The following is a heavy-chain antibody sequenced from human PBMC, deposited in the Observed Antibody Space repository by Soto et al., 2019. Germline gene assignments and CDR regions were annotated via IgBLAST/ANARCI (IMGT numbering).Heavy chain of an antibody. CDR3: ANLTPTPDWFDP. Sequence: ASVKVSCKASGYTFTGYFIHWLRHAPGQGLEWMGRINPNSGATNYARKFQDRVTMTRDTSINTAYMELSSLRSDDTAIYYCANLTPTPDWFDPWGQGTMVTVYS. J-gene: IGHJ5*02. CDR1: GYTFTGYF. D-gene: IGHD7-27*01. V-gene: IGHV1-2*06. CDR2: INPNSGAT.